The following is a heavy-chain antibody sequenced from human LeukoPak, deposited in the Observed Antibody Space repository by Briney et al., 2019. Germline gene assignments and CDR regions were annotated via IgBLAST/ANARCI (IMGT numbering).Heavy chain of an antibody. CDR2: FDPEDGET. J-gene: IGHJ3*02. D-gene: IGHD3-10*01. V-gene: IGHV1-24*01. CDR3: ATLQQLWFGDLYRGGAFDI. Sequence: ASVKVSCTVSGYTLTELSMHWVRQVPGKGLEWMGGFDPEDGETIYAQRFQGRVTMTEDTSTDTAYMELSSLRSDDTAVYYCATLQQLWFGDLYRGGAFDIWGQGTLVTVSS. CDR1: GYTLTELS.